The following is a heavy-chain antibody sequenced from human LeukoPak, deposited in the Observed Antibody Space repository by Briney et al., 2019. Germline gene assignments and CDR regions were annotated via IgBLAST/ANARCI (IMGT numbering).Heavy chain of an antibody. D-gene: IGHD3-10*01. CDR2: IYYSGST. CDR3: ARGVNYYGSGSLDY. V-gene: IGHV4-39*07. J-gene: IGHJ4*02. CDR1: GGSISSSSYY. Sequence: SETLSLTCTVSGGSISSSSYYWGWIRQPPGKGLEWIGNIYYSGSTNYNPSLKSRVTISVDTSKNQFSLKLSSVTAADTAVYYCARGVNYYGSGSLDYWGQGTLVTVSS.